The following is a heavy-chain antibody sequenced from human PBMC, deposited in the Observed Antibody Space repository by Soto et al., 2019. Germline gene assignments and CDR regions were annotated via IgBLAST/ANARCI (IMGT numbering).Heavy chain of an antibody. CDR3: ARQMKSTVTRFAFDI. V-gene: IGHV5-51*01. D-gene: IGHD4-17*01. J-gene: IGHJ3*02. CDR1: VYSFTTYL. Sequence: XESLKISLQGSVYSFTTYLVGWVRQMPGKGLEWMGLIYPGDSDTRYNPSFQGQVTISADKSSSTAYLQWSSLKASDTAIFYCARQMKSTVTRFAFDIWGQGTMVTVS. CDR2: IYPGDSDT.